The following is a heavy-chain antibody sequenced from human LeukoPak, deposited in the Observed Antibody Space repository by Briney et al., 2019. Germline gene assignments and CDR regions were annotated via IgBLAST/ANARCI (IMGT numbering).Heavy chain of an antibody. CDR2: VYNSGST. D-gene: IGHD1-7*01. CDR1: GDSMNDYY. Sequence: SETLSLTCAVSGDSMNDYYWSWIRQPPGKGLEWLGYVYNSGSTDYNPSLKSRVTISADTSKNQFSLKLSSVTAADTAVYYCVRDRELFYWGQGTLVTVSS. V-gene: IGHV4-59*01. CDR3: VRDRELFY. J-gene: IGHJ4*02.